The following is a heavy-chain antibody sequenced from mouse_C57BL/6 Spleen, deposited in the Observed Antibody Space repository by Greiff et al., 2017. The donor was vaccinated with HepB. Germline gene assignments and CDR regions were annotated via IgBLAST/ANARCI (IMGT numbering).Heavy chain of an antibody. CDR3: AAYYGSSPAWFAY. Sequence: VQLQQPGAELVKPGASVKVSCKASGYTFTSYWMHWVKQRPGQGLEWIGRIHPSDSDTNYNQKFKGKATLTVDKSSSTAYMQLSSLTSEDSAVYYCAAYYGSSPAWFAYWGQGTLVTVSA. J-gene: IGHJ3*01. V-gene: IGHV1-74*01. CDR1: GYTFTSYW. CDR2: IHPSDSDT. D-gene: IGHD1-1*01.